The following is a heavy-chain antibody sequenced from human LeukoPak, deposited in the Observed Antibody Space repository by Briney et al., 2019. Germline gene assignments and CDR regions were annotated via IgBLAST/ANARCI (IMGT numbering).Heavy chain of an antibody. V-gene: IGHV1-8*03. CDR2: MNPNSGNT. J-gene: IGHJ4*02. CDR3: ARGTRSHSSSSFDY. CDR1: GYTFTSYD. D-gene: IGHD6-6*01. Sequence: ASVKVSCKASGYTFTSYDINWVRQATGQGLEWMGWMNPNSGNTGYAQKFQGRVTITRNTSISTAYMELSSLRSEDTAVYYCARGTRSHSSSSFDYWGQGTLVTVSS.